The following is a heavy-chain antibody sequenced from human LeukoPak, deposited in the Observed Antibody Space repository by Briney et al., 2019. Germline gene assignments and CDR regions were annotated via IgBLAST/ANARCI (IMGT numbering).Heavy chain of an antibody. CDR3: ARDLKYGDYEGAFDI. J-gene: IGHJ3*02. D-gene: IGHD4-17*01. Sequence: GSLRLSCAVSGFSVSSNYMSWVRQAPGKGLEWVSVIYSGGSTYYADSVKGRFTISRHNSKNTLYLQMNSLRAEDTAVYYCARDLKYGDYEGAFDIWGQGTMVTVSS. CDR2: IYSGGST. CDR1: GFSVSSNY. V-gene: IGHV3-53*04.